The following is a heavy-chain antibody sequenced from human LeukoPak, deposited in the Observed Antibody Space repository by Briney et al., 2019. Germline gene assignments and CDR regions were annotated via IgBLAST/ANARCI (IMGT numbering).Heavy chain of an antibody. V-gene: IGHV3-21*01. CDR3: ARDTSGSQVITYLDY. CDR2: IDDASTYI. J-gene: IGHJ4*02. D-gene: IGHD3-10*01. CDR1: GFSFSASC. Sequence: PGGSLRLSCAASGFSFSASCMSWVRQAPGKGLEWVSYIDDASTYIFYADSVQGRFTLSRDNAKNSLILQMNSLRAEDTAVYYCARDTSGSQVITYLDYWGQGILVTVAS.